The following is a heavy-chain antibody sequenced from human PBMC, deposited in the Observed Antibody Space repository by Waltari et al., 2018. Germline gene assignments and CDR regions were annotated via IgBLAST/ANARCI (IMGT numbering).Heavy chain of an antibody. CDR2: ISSTGTSI. V-gene: IGHV3-21*01. J-gene: IGHJ4*02. CDR3: ARDSSTGSYYGNFDY. Sequence: EVQLVESGGGLVKPGGSLRLSCAASGFTFTSYSLNWVRQAPGKGLEWVSSISSTGTSIYYADSVKGRFTVSRDDAKNSLLLQMNSLRAADTAVYYCARDSSTGSYYGNFDYWGQGTLVIVSS. D-gene: IGHD2-2*01. CDR1: GFTFTSYS.